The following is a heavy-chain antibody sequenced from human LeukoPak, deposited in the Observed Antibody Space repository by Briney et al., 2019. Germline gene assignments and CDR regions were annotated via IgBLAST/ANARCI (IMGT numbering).Heavy chain of an antibody. J-gene: IGHJ4*02. Sequence: ASVKVSCKASGYTFTTYYIHWVRQAPGQGLEWMAIFNPSSGSTNYAQKFQGRVTMTRDTSISTAYMELSRLRSDDTAVYYCAREEGYSGYDCQDYWGQGTLVTVSS. CDR2: FNPSSGST. D-gene: IGHD5-12*01. CDR3: AREEGYSGYDCQDY. V-gene: IGHV1-46*01. CDR1: GYTFTTYY.